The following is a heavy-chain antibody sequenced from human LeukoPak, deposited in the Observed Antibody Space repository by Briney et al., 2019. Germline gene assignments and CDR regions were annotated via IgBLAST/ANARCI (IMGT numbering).Heavy chain of an antibody. CDR2: IHASGRT. CDR1: SRSIDDRYC. Sequence: SETLSLTCHVSSRSIDDRYCWTWVRLATGMGLEWLGEIHASGRTNCSPSLKSRVTMSINKSRNQFYLKRGSVTAADTAVYYCARSDIGWTPADYCGQGTLVIVS. J-gene: IGHJ4*02. D-gene: IGHD2-15*01. V-gene: IGHV4-4*02. CDR3: ARSDIGWTPADY.